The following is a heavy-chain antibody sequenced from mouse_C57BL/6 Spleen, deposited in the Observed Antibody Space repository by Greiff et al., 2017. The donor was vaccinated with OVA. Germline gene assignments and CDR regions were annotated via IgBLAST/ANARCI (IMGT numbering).Heavy chain of an antibody. CDR1: GFSLTSYG. CDR2: IWSGGST. CDR3: ARRELGPLYYAMDY. V-gene: IGHV2-2*01. D-gene: IGHD4-1*01. J-gene: IGHJ4*01. Sequence: VKLQESGPGLVQPSQSLSITCTVSGFSLTSYGVHWVRQSPGKGLEWLGVIWSGGSTDYNAAFISRLSISKDNSKSQVFFKMNSLQADDTAIYYCARRELGPLYYAMDYWGQGTSVTVSS.